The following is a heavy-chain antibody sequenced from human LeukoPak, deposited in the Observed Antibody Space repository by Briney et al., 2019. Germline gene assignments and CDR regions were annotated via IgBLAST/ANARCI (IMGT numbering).Heavy chain of an antibody. CDR3: AKAPNPLSGGPYYMDV. CDR1: GLTFSNAW. V-gene: IGHV3-15*01. D-gene: IGHD2-15*01. CDR2: IKSKTDGGTT. J-gene: IGHJ6*03. Sequence: GGSLRLSCAASGLTFSNAWMSWVRQAPGKGLEWVGRIKSKTDGGTTDYAAPVKGRFTISRDNSKNTLYLQMNSLRAEDTAVYYCAKAPNPLSGGPYYMDVWGKGTTVTVSS.